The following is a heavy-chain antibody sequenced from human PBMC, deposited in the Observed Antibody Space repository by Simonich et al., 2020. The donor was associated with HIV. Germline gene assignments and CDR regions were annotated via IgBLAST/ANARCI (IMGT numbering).Heavy chain of an antibody. J-gene: IGHJ2*01. CDR1: GGSFSGYY. CDR2: IYYSGST. CDR3: ARRGHYYDSFDV. D-gene: IGHD3-22*01. V-gene: IGHV4-34*11. Sequence: QVQLQQWGAGLLKPSETLSLTCAVYGGSFSGYYWSWIRQPPGKGLEWIGYIYYSGSTNYNPSLKRRVTISVDTSKNQFSLKLSSVTAADTAVYYCARRGHYYDSFDVWGRGTLVTVSS.